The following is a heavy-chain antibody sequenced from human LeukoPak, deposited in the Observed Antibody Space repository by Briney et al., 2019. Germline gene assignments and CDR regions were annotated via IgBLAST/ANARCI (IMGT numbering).Heavy chain of an antibody. CDR3: ARRVDATRWFDP. V-gene: IGHV3-23*01. CDR1: GFTFSSYA. J-gene: IGHJ5*02. D-gene: IGHD2-15*01. CDR2: ISGSGGST. Sequence: GGSLRLSCAASGFTFSSYAMSWVRQAPGKGLEWVSAISGSGGSTYYADSVKGRFTISRDNSKNTLYLQMNSLRGEDTAVYYCARRVDATRWFDPWGQGTLVTVSS.